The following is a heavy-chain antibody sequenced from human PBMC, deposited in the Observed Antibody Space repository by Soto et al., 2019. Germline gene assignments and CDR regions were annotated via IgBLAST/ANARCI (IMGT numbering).Heavy chain of an antibody. CDR3: ARLYGGTSRLEGHYYYYIDV. Sequence: GASVKVSCKASGYTFTSYDINWVRQATGQGLEWMGWMNPSSGNTGYAQKFQGRVTMTRNTSISTAYMELSSLRSEDTAVYYCARLYGGTSRLEGHYYYYIDVWGKGTTVTVSS. CDR2: MNPSSGNT. D-gene: IGHD2-2*01. J-gene: IGHJ6*03. V-gene: IGHV1-8*01. CDR1: GYTFTSYD.